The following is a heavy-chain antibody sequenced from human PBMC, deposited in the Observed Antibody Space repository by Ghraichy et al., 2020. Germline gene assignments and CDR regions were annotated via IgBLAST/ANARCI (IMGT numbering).Heavy chain of an antibody. CDR2: IKQDGSEK. J-gene: IGHJ6*02. D-gene: IGHD6-6*01. V-gene: IGHV3-7*03. CDR1: GFTFSSYW. CDR3: ARGVALAARLGWGYYYYGMDV. Sequence: GGSLRLSCAASGFTFSSYWMSWVRQAPGKGLEWVANIKQDGSEKYYVDSVKGRFTISRDNAKNSLYLQMNSLRAEDTAVYYCARGVALAARLGWGYYYYGMDVWGQGTTVTVSS.